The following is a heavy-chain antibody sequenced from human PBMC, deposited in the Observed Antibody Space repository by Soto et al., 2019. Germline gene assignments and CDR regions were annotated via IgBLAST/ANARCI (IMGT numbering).Heavy chain of an antibody. CDR3: ARFPLGDFWSGYSNDYYSYMDV. CDR1: GYDFTTNW. D-gene: IGHD3-3*01. V-gene: IGHV5-51*01. Sequence: GESLKISCKGSGYDFTTNWIGWVRQMPGKGLEWMGIIYPGDSDTRYSPSFQDQVTISADKSINTAYLQWTSLKASDTAIYYCARFPLGDFWSGYSNDYYSYMDVWGKGTTVTVSS. CDR2: IYPGDSDT. J-gene: IGHJ6*03.